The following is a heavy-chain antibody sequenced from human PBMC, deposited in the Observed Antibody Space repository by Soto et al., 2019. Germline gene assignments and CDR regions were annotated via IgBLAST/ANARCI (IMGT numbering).Heavy chain of an antibody. D-gene: IGHD5-12*01. CDR1: GFTFSSYA. J-gene: IGHJ6*02. V-gene: IGHV3-30-3*01. CDR2: ISYDGSNK. CDR3: ASTAPLPSGYDRYYYYYGMDV. Sequence: QVQLVESGGGVVQPGRSLRLSCAASGFTFSSYAMHWVRQAPGKGLEWVAVISYDGSNKYYADSVKGRFTISRDNSKNTLYLQMNSLRAEDTAVYYCASTAPLPSGYDRYYYYYGMDVWGQGTTVTVSS.